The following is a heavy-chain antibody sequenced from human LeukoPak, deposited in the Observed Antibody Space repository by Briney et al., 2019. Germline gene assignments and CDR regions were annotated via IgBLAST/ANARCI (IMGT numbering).Heavy chain of an antibody. CDR3: ARDTSNGIYYYFDC. D-gene: IGHD5-12*01. CDR2: IYHSGST. CDR1: GGSISSSNW. Sequence: SETLSLTCAVSGGSISSSNWWSWVRQPPGKGLEWIGEIYHSGSTNYNPSLKSRVTISVDKSKNQFSLKLSSVTDADTAVYYCARDTSNGIYYYFDCWGQGTLVTVSS. J-gene: IGHJ4*02. V-gene: IGHV4-4*02.